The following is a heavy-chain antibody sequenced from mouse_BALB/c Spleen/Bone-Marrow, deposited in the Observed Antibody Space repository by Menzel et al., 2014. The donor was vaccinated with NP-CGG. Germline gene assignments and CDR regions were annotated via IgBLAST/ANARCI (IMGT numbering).Heavy chain of an antibody. V-gene: IGHV5-17*02. J-gene: IGHJ4*01. Sequence: EVKLQESGGGLVQPGGSRKLSCAASGFTFSSFGMHWVRQAPEKGLEWVAYISNGSSTIYYADTVKGRFTISRGNPKNDLFLQMTSIRYEDTDMYYCARRGAMITHYYAMDYWGQGTSGTVSS. CDR2: ISNGSSTI. CDR1: GFTFSSFG. D-gene: IGHD2-4*01. CDR3: ARRGAMITHYYAMDY.